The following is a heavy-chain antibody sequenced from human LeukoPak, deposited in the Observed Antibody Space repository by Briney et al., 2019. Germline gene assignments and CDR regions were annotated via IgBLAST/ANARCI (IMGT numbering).Heavy chain of an antibody. CDR3: VRVGRVAGSYYLGY. CDR1: GFTFSDHF. D-gene: IGHD6-19*01. CDR2: TRNKANGYTT. J-gene: IGHJ4*02. V-gene: IGHV3-72*01. Sequence: GGSLRLSCVASGFTFSDHFLDWVRQAPGKGLEWVGRTRNKANGYTTAYAAFGRVRFTISIDDSNNSLYLQMNCLKAEDTAVYYCVRVGRVAGSYYLGYWAQETLVAVSS.